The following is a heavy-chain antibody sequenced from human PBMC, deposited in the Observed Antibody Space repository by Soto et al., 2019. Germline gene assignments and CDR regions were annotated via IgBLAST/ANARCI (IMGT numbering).Heavy chain of an antibody. D-gene: IGHD5-18*01. CDR2: IRSKANSYAT. CDR1: GFTFSGSA. V-gene: IGHV3-73*02. J-gene: IGHJ6*02. Sequence: EVQLVESGGGLVQPGGSLKLSCAASGFTFSGSAMHWVRQASGKGLEWVGRIRSKANSYATAYAASVKGRFTISRDDSKNTAYLQMNSLKPEDTAVYYCTKSSDTAMVPYYYGMDVWGQGTTVTVSS. CDR3: TKSSDTAMVPYYYGMDV.